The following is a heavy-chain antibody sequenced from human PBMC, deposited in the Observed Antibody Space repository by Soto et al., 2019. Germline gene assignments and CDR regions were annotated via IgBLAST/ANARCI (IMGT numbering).Heavy chain of an antibody. CDR2: VSAGGDMT. J-gene: IGHJ6*02. CDR3: ARGDRGGSGSPASYYYSGLDV. D-gene: IGHD3-10*01. Sequence: DVQLLESGGHLVQPGGSLRLSCAASGFTFSSYAMSWVRQAPGKGLEWVSSVSAGGDMTYYSDSVKGQFTISRDNSNNALFLQMNSLRIKDTALYYCARGDRGGSGSPASYYYSGLDVWGQGTTVTVS. V-gene: IGHV3-23*01. CDR1: GFTFSSYA.